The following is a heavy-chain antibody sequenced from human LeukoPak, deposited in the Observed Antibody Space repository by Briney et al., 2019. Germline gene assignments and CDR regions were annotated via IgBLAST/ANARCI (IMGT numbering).Heavy chain of an antibody. CDR1: GGSISSYY. CDR3: ARDDGGFDY. J-gene: IGHJ4*02. D-gene: IGHD3-16*01. Sequence: SETLSLTCTVSGGSISSYYWSWIRQPPGKGLEWIGYIYYSGSTYYNPSLKSRVTISVDTSKNQFSLKLSSVTAADTAVYYCARDDGGFDYWGQGTLVTVSS. V-gene: IGHV4-30-4*01. CDR2: IYYSGST.